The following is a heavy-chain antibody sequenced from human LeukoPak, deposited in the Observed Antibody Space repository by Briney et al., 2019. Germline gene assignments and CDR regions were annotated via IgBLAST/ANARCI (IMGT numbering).Heavy chain of an antibody. V-gene: IGHV1-18*01. J-gene: IGHJ5*02. Sequence: ASVKVSCKASGYSFTNYGITWIREDPGQGPEWLGWISGYNANAHYAQNVQGRVTLTTDTSTNTAYMELRGLTSDDTAMYYCARVGRGCSSIRCYWEDWFDPWGQGTLVIVSS. CDR1: GYSFTNYG. D-gene: IGHD2-2*01. CDR3: ARVGRGCSSIRCYWEDWFDP. CDR2: ISGYNANA.